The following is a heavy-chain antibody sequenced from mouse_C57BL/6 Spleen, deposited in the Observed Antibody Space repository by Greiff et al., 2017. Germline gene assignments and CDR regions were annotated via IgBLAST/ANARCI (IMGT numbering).Heavy chain of an antibody. CDR1: GYSFTGYY. D-gene: IGHD1-1*01. V-gene: IGHV1-42*01. CDR3: ARDYGSSSWFAY. J-gene: IGHJ3*01. CDR2: INPSTGGT. Sequence: SGPELVKPGASVKISCKASGYSFTGYYMNWVKQSPEKSLEWIGEINPSTGGTTYNQKFKAKATLTVDKSSSTAYMQLKSLTSEDSAVYYCARDYGSSSWFAYWGQGTLVTVSA.